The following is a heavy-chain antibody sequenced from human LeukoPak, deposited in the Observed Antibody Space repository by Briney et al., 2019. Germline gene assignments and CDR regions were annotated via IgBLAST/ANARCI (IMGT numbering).Heavy chain of an antibody. CDR1: GFTFSSFW. D-gene: IGHD1-14*01. V-gene: IGHV3-74*03. Sequence: GESLKISCAASGFTFSSFWMHWVRQAPGEELVWVSDINGDGSDTKYADSVKGRFTISRDNAKNTLYLQMNSLRAEDTAVYYCITGTGYYYNYWGQGTLVTVPS. CDR3: ITGTGYYYNY. J-gene: IGHJ4*02. CDR2: INGDGSDT.